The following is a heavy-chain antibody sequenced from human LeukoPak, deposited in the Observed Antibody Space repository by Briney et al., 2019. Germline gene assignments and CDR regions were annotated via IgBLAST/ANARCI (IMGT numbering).Heavy chain of an antibody. CDR3: ATWVSSTPGGFP. J-gene: IGHJ5*02. CDR2: INPNSGGT. CDR1: GGTFISYA. D-gene: IGHD2-2*01. Sequence: ASVKVSCKASGGTFISYAISWVRQAPGQGLEWMGRINPNSGGTNYAQEFQGRVTMTRDTSISTAYMELRGLRSDDTAVYYCATWVSSTPGGFPWGQGTLVTVSS. V-gene: IGHV1-2*06.